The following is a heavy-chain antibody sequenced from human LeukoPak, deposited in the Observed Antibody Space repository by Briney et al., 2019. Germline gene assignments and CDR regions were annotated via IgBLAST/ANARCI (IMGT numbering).Heavy chain of an antibody. Sequence: ASVKVSCKASGYTFSAYCMHWVRQAPGQGLEWMGWINPKSGGTNYAQKFQDRVTKTRDTSISIAYMELSRLRSDDTAVYYCTRDVSGNADWGQGTLVTVSS. V-gene: IGHV1-2*02. CDR3: TRDVSGNAD. D-gene: IGHD1-26*01. CDR2: INPKSGGT. CDR1: GYTFSAYC. J-gene: IGHJ4*02.